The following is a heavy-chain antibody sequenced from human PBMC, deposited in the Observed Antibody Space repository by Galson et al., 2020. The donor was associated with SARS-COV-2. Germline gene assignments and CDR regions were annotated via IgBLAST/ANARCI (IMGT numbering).Heavy chain of an antibody. V-gene: IGHV3-21*01. J-gene: IGHJ6*02. CDR1: GFPFSTYS. CDR3: ARDEGIRGYNYGRLYYGLDV. Sequence: GESLKISCAASGFPFSTYSMNWVRLAPGKGLEWISYISTSSSYTYYADSVKGRFSISRDNPRNSLYLQMNSLRAEDTAVYYCARDEGIRGYNYGRLYYGLDVWGQATTVTVSS. CDR2: ISTSSSYT. D-gene: IGHD5-18*01.